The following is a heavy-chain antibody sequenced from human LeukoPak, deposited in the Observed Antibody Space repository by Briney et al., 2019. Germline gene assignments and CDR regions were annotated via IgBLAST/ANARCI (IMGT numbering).Heavy chain of an antibody. CDR2: ISRSSAYI. J-gene: IGHJ4*02. D-gene: IGHD5-18*01. CDR3: ARGGGYSHSHFDY. CDR1: GFTLSSYS. Sequence: GGSLRLSCAPSGFTLSSYSMNWVRQAPGKGLEWVSSISRSSAYIYYADSVKGRFTISRDNAKNSLYLQMNSLRAEDTAVYYCARGGGYSHSHFDYWGQGTLVTVSS. V-gene: IGHV3-21*01.